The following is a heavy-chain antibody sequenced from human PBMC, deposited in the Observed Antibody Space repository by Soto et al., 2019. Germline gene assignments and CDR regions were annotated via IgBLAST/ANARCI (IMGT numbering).Heavy chain of an antibody. Sequence: GGSLRLSCAASGFTFSSYAMSWVRQAPGKVLEWVSAISGSGGSTYYADSVKGRFTISRDNSKNTLYLQMNSLRAEDTAVYYCAKVRAAYLPQYYFDYWGQGTLVTVYS. D-gene: IGHD1-26*01. CDR3: AKVRAAYLPQYYFDY. CDR2: ISGSGGST. J-gene: IGHJ4*02. V-gene: IGHV3-23*01. CDR1: GFTFSSYA.